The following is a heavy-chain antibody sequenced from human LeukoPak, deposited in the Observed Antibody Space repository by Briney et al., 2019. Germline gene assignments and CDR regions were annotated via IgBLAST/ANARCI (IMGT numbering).Heavy chain of an antibody. CDR3: GKSADYGFWRYQGV. J-gene: IGHJ6*03. D-gene: IGHD3-3*01. Sequence: PGGSLRLSCAASGFTFDDYAMHWVRQAPGKGLEWVSGISWNSGSIGYADSVKGRFTISRDNAKNSLYLQMNSLRAEDTALYYCGKSADYGFWRYQGVWGKGTKVPVS. CDR2: ISWNSGSI. CDR1: GFTFDDYA. V-gene: IGHV3-9*01.